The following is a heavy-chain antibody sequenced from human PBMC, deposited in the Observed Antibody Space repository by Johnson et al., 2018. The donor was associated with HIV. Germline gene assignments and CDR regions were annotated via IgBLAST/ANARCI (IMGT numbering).Heavy chain of an antibody. D-gene: IGHD1-26*01. Sequence: QVQLVESGGGVVQPGRSLRLSCAASGFTFSSYAMHWVRQAPGKGLEWVAVVPDDGDNKYYADSVKGRFTISRDNSKNTLYLQMNSLRAEDTAIYYCAKDRLVGATGDAFDIWGQGTMVTVSS. J-gene: IGHJ3*02. CDR1: GFTFSSYA. CDR2: VPDDGDNK. V-gene: IGHV3-30-3*01. CDR3: AKDRLVGATGDAFDI.